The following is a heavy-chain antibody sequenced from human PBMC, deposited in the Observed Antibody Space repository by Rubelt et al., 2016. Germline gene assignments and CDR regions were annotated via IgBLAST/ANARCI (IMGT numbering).Heavy chain of an antibody. D-gene: IGHD3-22*01. V-gene: IGHV4-34*01. CDR3: ARGKEGLGVTMMDY. J-gene: IGHJ4*02. CDR2: INHSGST. Sequence: QVQLQQWGAGLLKPSETLSLTCAVYGGSFSGYYWSWIRQPPGKGLEWIGEINHSGSTNYNPSLKSRCTISVDTSKNQFSLKLSSVTAADTAVYYCARGKEGLGVTMMDYWGQGTLVTVSS. CDR1: GGSFSGYY.